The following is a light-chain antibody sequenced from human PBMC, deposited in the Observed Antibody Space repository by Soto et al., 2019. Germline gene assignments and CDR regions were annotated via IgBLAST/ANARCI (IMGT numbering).Light chain of an antibody. CDR1: QSVSSY. J-gene: IGKJ4*01. CDR3: HQRGNWPLT. Sequence: EILLTHPPATLSFSPRERATLSCRPSQSVSSYLAWYQQKPGQAPRLLIYYASNRATGIPARFSGSGSGTDFTLTISSLEPEDFAVYYCHQRGNWPLTFGGGTKVDIK. V-gene: IGKV3-11*01. CDR2: YAS.